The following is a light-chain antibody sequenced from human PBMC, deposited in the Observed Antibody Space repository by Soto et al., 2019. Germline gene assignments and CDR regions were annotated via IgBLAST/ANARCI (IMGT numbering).Light chain of an antibody. J-gene: IGKJ4*01. Sequence: EIVLTQSPGTLSLSPWERATLSCRASQSVSSYLAWYQQKPGQAPRLLIYDASNRATGIPARFSGSGSGTDFTLTISSLEPEDFAVYYCQQRSNWPPVTFGGGTKVDIK. CDR3: QQRSNWPPVT. CDR1: QSVSSY. CDR2: DAS. V-gene: IGKV3-11*01.